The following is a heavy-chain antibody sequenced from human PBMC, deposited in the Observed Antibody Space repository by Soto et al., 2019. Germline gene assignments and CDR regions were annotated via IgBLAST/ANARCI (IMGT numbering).Heavy chain of an antibody. J-gene: IGHJ5*01. CDR2: IYNSATT. D-gene: IGHD7-27*01. CDR3: ARGRYCLTGRCFPNWFDS. CDR1: GDSISNLDYF. V-gene: IGHV4-30-4*01. Sequence: PSETLSLTCSVSGDSISNLDYFWAWIRQPPGQALEYIGYIYNSATTYYNPSFESRVAISVDTSKSQFSLNVTSVTAADTAVYFCARGRYCLTGRCFPNWFDSWGQGDLVTVSS.